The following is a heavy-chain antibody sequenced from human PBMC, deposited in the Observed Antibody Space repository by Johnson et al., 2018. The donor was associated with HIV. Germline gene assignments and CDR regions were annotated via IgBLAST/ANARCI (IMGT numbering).Heavy chain of an antibody. J-gene: IGHJ3*02. D-gene: IGHD4-17*01. CDR3: AREGDYGSSLGAFDI. Sequence: VQLVESGGGLVQPGGSLRLSCTASGFTFSSYWMHWVRQAPGKGLVWVSRINSDGSSTRNADSVKGRFTISRDNAKNSLYLQMNSLRAEDTAVYYCAREGDYGSSLGAFDIWGQGTMVTVSS. CDR2: INSDGSST. CDR1: GFTFSSYW. V-gene: IGHV3-74*01.